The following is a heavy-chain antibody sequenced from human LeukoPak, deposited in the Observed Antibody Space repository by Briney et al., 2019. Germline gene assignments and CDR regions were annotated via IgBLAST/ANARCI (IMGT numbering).Heavy chain of an antibody. Sequence: GGSLRLSCVASGFTFRSYAMSWVRLAPGKGLEWVSTISESGDITNYADSVKGRFTISSDNSKHTLYLEMNSLKVDDTAIYYCAKDLISPRRVGSSEKLDYWGQGTLVTVSS. V-gene: IGHV3-23*01. CDR2: ISESGDIT. CDR1: GFTFRSYA. CDR3: AKDLISPRRVGSSEKLDY. J-gene: IGHJ4*02. D-gene: IGHD3-10*01.